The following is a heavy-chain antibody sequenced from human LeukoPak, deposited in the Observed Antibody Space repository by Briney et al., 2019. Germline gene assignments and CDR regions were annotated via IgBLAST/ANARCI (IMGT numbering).Heavy chain of an antibody. CDR3: AKGLVPYDFWRGSFDY. Sequence: QPGGSLRLSCAASGFTFSSYAMSWVRQAPGKGLEWVSAISGSGGSTYYADFVKGRFTISRDNSKNTLYLQMNSLRAEDTAVYYCAKGLVPYDFWRGSFDYWGQGTLVTVSS. V-gene: IGHV3-23*01. D-gene: IGHD3-3*01. CDR1: GFTFSSYA. CDR2: ISGSGGST. J-gene: IGHJ4*02.